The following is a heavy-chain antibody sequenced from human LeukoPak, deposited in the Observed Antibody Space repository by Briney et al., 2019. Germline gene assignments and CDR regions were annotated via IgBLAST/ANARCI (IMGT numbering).Heavy chain of an antibody. V-gene: IGHV3-23*01. D-gene: IGHD2-2*01. Sequence: GGTLRLSCAASGFTFSSYGMSWVRQAPGKGLEWVSAISGSGGSTYYADSVKGRFTISRDNSKNTLYLQMNSLRAEDTAVYYCAHGAMYQLDYWGQGTLVTVSS. CDR2: ISGSGGST. CDR3: AHGAMYQLDY. CDR1: GFTFSSYG. J-gene: IGHJ4*02.